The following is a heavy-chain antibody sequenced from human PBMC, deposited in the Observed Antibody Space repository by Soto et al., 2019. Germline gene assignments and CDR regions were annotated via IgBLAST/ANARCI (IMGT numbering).Heavy chain of an antibody. D-gene: IGHD4-17*01. J-gene: IGHJ2*01. CDR3: AKRTVGWYTDL. Sequence: SGGSLRLSCAASGFTFSSYAMNWVRQAPGKGLEWVSVISGSGGSTYYADAVKGRFTISRDNSKNTLYLQMNSLRAEDTAVYYCAKRTVGWYTDLPGSSTLVTVSS. CDR2: ISGSGGST. CDR1: GFTFSSYA. V-gene: IGHV3-23*01.